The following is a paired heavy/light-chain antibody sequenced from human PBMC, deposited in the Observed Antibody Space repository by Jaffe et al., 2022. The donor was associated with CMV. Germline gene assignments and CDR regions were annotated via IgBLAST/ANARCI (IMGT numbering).Heavy chain of an antibody. CDR3: AREAYCGGDCFSDIDY. Sequence: QIQLQESGPGLVKPSETLSLTCAVSGASVTDYYWSWIRQPAGKGLEYIGRFHTSGSNNYNPSLQSRVTMSVDTSKNQFSLKLSSVTAADTAVYYCAREAYCGGDCFSDIDYWGQGTLVTVSS. D-gene: IGHD2-21*02. J-gene: IGHJ4*02. V-gene: IGHV4-4*07. CDR1: GASVTDYY. CDR2: FHTSGSN.
Light chain of an antibody. J-gene: IGKJ1*01. CDR3: MQGTHWPRT. Sequence: DVVMTQSPLSLPVTLGQPASISCRSSQSLVYSNGNTYLNWFQQRPGQSPRRLIYKVSYRDSGVPDRFSGSGSGTDFTLEISRVEAEDVGFYYCMQGTHWPRTFGQGTKVEIK. V-gene: IGKV2-30*01. CDR2: KVS. CDR1: QSLVYSNGNTY.